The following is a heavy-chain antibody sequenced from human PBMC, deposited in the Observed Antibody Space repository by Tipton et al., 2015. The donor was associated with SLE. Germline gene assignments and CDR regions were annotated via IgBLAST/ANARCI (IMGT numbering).Heavy chain of an antibody. J-gene: IGHJ4*02. CDR3: ASGGSWFDY. CDR2: ISWNSGSI. V-gene: IGHV3-9*01. CDR1: GFTFDDYA. Sequence: SLRLSCAASGFTFDDYAMHWVRQAPGKGLEWVSGISWNSGSIGYADSVKGRFTISRDNAKNSPYLQMNSLRAEDTALYYCASGGSWFDYWGQGTLVTVSS. D-gene: IGHD6-13*01.